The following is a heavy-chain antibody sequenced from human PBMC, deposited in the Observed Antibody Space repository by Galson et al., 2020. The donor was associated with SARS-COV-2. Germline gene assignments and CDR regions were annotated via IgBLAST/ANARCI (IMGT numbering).Heavy chain of an antibody. CDR3: ARATYYDFWSGKYYYYMDV. CDR1: GGSFSGSS. V-gene: IGHV4-34*01. J-gene: IGHJ6*03. Sequence: SETLSLTCAVYGGSFSGSSWSWIRQPPGKGLEWIGELHHSGSTSYNPSLKSRVTISLDTSTNQFSLKLSSVTAADTAVYYCARATYYDFWSGKYYYYMDVWGKGTTVTVSS. D-gene: IGHD3-3*01. CDR2: LHHSGST.